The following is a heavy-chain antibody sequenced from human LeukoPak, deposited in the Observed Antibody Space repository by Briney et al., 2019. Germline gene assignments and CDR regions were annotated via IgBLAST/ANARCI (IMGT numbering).Heavy chain of an antibody. J-gene: IGHJ5*01. D-gene: IGHD3-16*01. CDR2: IRDSGET. V-gene: IGHV3-66*03. CDR3: ARDRAVTQVWVEFDS. CDR1: GFSVSTYY. Sequence: QPGGSLRLSCAGSGFSVSTYYMTWVRQAPGKGLEWVSLIRDSGETIYAESAKGRLTISRDNSKNTVYLQMNRLRVEDTAVYFCARDRAVTQVWVEFDSWGQGTLVTVSS.